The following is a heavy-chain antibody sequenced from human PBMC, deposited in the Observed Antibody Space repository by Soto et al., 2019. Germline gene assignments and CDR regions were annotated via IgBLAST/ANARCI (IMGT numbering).Heavy chain of an antibody. Sequence: GGSLRLSCAASGFTFSSYGMHWVRQAPGKGLEWVAVISYDGSNKYYADSVKGRFTISRDNSKNTLYLQMNSLRAEDTAVYYCAKGGWDPWGSQYYFDYWGQGT. V-gene: IGHV3-30*18. CDR3: AKGGWDPWGSQYYFDY. CDR2: ISYDGSNK. D-gene: IGHD3-16*01. J-gene: IGHJ4*02. CDR1: GFTFSSYG.